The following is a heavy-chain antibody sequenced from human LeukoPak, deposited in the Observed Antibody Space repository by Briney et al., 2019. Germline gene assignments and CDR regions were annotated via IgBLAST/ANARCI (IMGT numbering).Heavy chain of an antibody. J-gene: IGHJ6*02. V-gene: IGHV1-24*01. CDR1: GYTLTELS. CDR3: ATHSSSPTDLRYYVMDV. CDR2: FGSEDGET. D-gene: IGHD6-6*01. Sequence: GASVKVSCKVSGYTLTELSMHWVRQAPGKGLEWMGGFGSEDGETIYAQKFQGRVTMTEDTSTDTAYMELSSLRSEDTAVYYCATHSSSPTDLRYYVMDVWGQGTTVTVSS.